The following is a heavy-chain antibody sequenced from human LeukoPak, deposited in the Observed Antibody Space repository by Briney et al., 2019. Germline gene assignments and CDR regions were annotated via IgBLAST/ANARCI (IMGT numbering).Heavy chain of an antibody. Sequence: GGSLRLSCAASGITFSNYAMTWVRQAPGKGLEWVSTISGNDGSTYYADSVKGRFTISRDNSKHTLYLQMNSLRADDTAVYYCAKDPLYCNRDTCPHQHWGQGTLVTVSS. CDR1: GITFSNYA. CDR2: ISGNDGST. CDR3: AKDPLYCNRDTCPHQH. J-gene: IGHJ1*01. V-gene: IGHV3-23*01. D-gene: IGHD2/OR15-2a*01.